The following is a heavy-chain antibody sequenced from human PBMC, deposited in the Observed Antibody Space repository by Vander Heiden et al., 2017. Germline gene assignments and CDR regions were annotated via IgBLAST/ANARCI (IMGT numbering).Heavy chain of an antibody. D-gene: IGHD6-19*01. CDR1: GFTFSGFA. V-gene: IGHV3-23*01. Sequence: EVQLLESGGGLVQPGGSLRLSCAGSGFTFSGFAISWVRPAPGTGLEWVSVISGGGGSTYYADSVKGRFTISRDNSKNTLYLQMNSLRAEDTAVYYCAKSVSGWAPFDYWGQGTLVTVSS. J-gene: IGHJ4*02. CDR3: AKSVSGWAPFDY. CDR2: ISGGGGST.